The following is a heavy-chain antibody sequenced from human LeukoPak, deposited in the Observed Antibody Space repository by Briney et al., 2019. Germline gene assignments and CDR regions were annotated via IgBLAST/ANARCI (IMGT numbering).Heavy chain of an antibody. J-gene: IGHJ5*02. D-gene: IGHD2-2*01. CDR3: ARDSQDIVVVPAAPNWFDP. CDR2: ISAYNGNT. Sequence: ASVKVSCRASGYTFTSYGISWVRQAPGQGLEWMGWISAYNGNTNYAQKLQGRVTMTTDTSTSTAYMELRSLRSDDTAVYYCARDSQDIVVVPAAPNWFDPWGQGTLVTVSS. V-gene: IGHV1-18*01. CDR1: GYTFTSYG.